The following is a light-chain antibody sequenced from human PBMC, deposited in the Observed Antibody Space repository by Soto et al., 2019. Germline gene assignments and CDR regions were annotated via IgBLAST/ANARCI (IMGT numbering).Light chain of an antibody. CDR1: ISNIGSNY. Sequence: QALGTQAPWASGTRGQRCTISCSGSISNIGSNYVYWYQQLPGTAPKLLIYSNNQRPSGVPDRFSGSKSGTSASLAISGLRSEDEADYYCAAWDDSLSGRVFGTGTKVTVL. V-gene: IGLV1-47*02. CDR3: AAWDDSLSGRV. CDR2: SNN. J-gene: IGLJ1*01.